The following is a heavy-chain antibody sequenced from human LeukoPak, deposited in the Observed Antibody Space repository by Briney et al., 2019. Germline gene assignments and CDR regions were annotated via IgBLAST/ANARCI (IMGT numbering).Heavy chain of an antibody. J-gene: IGHJ5*02. D-gene: IGHD3-10*01. CDR1: GYTFTSYY. Sequence: ASVKVSCKASGYTFTSYYMHWVRQAPGQGLEWMGIINPSGGSTSYAQKFQGRVTMTRDTSTSTVYMELSSLRSEDTAVYYCAREITMVRGVILPLLNWFDPWGQGTLVTVSS. V-gene: IGHV1-46*01. CDR3: AREITMVRGVILPLLNWFDP. CDR2: INPSGGST.